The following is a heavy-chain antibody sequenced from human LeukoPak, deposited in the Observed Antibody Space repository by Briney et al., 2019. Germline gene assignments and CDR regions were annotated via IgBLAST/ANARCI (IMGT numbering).Heavy chain of an antibody. CDR1: GFTFSSHW. Sequence: PGGSLRLSCAASGFTFSSHWMNWVRXAPGKXLEWVAKIKQDGSERYYVDSVKGRFTISRDNAKNSLYLQMNSLRAEDTAVYYCASGAGYSSSWSAFDIWGQGTMVTVSS. CDR2: IKQDGSER. CDR3: ASGAGYSSSWSAFDI. D-gene: IGHD6-13*01. J-gene: IGHJ3*02. V-gene: IGHV3-7*05.